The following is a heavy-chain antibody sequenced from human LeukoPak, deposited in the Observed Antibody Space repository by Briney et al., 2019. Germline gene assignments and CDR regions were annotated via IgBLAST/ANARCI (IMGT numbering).Heavy chain of an antibody. V-gene: IGHV4-59*01. Sequence: SETLSLTCTVSGGSISSYFWSWIRQPPGKGLEWIGYIYYSGSTNYNPSLKSRVTISVDTSKKQFSLKVSSATAADTAVYYCARGTGIAAAVTFIFQYWGQATLVAV. CDR1: GGSISSYF. J-gene: IGHJ1*01. D-gene: IGHD6-13*01. CDR2: IYYSGST. CDR3: ARGTGIAAAVTFIFQY.